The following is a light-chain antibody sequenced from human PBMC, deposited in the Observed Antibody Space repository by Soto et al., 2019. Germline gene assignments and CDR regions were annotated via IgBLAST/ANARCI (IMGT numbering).Light chain of an antibody. J-gene: IGLJ1*01. CDR1: SSNIGGTT. V-gene: IGLV1-44*01. CDR2: SNN. CDR3: AAWDDSLKGYV. Sequence: QSVLTQPPSASGTPGQRVTISCSGSSSNIGGTTVTWYQQLPGTAPKLLIYSNNQRPSGVPDRFSGSKSGTSASLAISGLQSEDEAEYYCAAWDDSLKGYVCGTGTKLTVL.